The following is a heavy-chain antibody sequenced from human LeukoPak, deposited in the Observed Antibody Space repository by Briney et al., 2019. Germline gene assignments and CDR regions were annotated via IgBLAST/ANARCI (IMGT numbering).Heavy chain of an antibody. CDR1: GFTFSTYW. CDR2: IRQDGSEK. CDR3: ARDGGSAIPFDY. Sequence: PGGSLRLSCAASGFTFSTYWMSWVRQAPGKGLEWVANIRQDGSEKYYVDSVKGRFTISRDNAKNSLYLRMNSLRPEDTAVYYCARDGGSAIPFDYWGQGTLVTVSS. J-gene: IGHJ4*02. V-gene: IGHV3-7*01.